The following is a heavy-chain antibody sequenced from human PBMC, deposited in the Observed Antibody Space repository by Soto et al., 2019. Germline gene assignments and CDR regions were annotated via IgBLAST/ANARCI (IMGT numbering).Heavy chain of an antibody. V-gene: IGHV3-30-3*01. CDR3: ARDRRNGYNWFDP. J-gene: IGHJ5*02. CDR1: GFTFSSYA. D-gene: IGHD1-1*01. CDR2: ISYDGSNK. Sequence: VQLVESGGGVVQPGRSLRLSCAASGFTFSSYAMHWVRQAPGKGLEWVAVISYDGSNKYYADSVKGRFTISRDNSKNTLYLQMNSLRAEDTAVYYCARDRRNGYNWFDPWGQGTLVTVSS.